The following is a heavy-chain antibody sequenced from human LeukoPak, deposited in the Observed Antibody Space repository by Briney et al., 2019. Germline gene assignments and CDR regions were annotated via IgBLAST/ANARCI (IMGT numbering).Heavy chain of an antibody. CDR1: GFTFRTYT. Sequence: GGTLRLSCAASGFTFRTYTMTWVRQAPGKGLEWVSLIYSGGSTYYADSVKGRFTISRDNAKNSLYLQMNSLRAEDTAVYYCAKSFGPVIAAAGTGADWGQGTLVTVSS. D-gene: IGHD6-13*01. V-gene: IGHV3-23*03. CDR2: IYSGGST. CDR3: AKSFGPVIAAAGTGAD. J-gene: IGHJ4*02.